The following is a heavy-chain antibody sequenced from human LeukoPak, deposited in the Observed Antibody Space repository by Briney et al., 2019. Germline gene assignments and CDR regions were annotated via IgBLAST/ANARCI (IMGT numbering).Heavy chain of an antibody. J-gene: IGHJ4*02. CDR1: GYTFTGYY. Sequence: ASVKVSCTASGYTFTGYYMHWVRQAPGQGLEWMGWISAYNGNTNYAQKLQGRVTMTTDTSTSTAYMELRSLRSDDTAVYYCAREVGVAAAGDYWGQGTLVTVSS. V-gene: IGHV1-18*04. CDR3: AREVGVAAAGDY. CDR2: ISAYNGNT. D-gene: IGHD6-13*01.